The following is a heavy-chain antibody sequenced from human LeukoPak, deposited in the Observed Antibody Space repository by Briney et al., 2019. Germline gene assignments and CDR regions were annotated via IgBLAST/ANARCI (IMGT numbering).Heavy chain of an antibody. V-gene: IGHV3-74*01. CDR1: GFAFSSNW. CDR2: INSGGSGT. D-gene: IGHD7-27*01. CDR3: ATSLGPLTEY. J-gene: IGHJ4*02. Sequence: PGGSLRLSCAASGFAFSSNWMHWVRQTPGKRLVWVSRINSGGSGTSYADSVEGRFTISRDNAKNTLYLQMNSLKGEDTAVYYCATSLGPLTEYWGQGTLVTVSS.